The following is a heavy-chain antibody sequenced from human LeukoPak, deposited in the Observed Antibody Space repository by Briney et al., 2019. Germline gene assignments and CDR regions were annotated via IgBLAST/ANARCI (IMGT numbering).Heavy chain of an antibody. V-gene: IGHV3-30*03. CDR1: GFTFSNFD. Sequence: GGSLRLSCAASGFTFSNFDMHWVRQAPGKGLEWVALISYDGRNKYYADSVKGRSTISRDTSKNTLYLQMNSLRAEDTAVYYCARDQSSGYFDYCGQGTLVTVSS. J-gene: IGHJ4*02. CDR2: ISYDGRNK. D-gene: IGHD6-19*01. CDR3: ARDQSSGYFDY.